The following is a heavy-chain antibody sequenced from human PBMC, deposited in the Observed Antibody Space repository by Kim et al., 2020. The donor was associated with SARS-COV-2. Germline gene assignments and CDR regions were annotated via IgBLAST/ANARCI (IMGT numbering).Heavy chain of an antibody. Sequence: ASVKVSCKASGYTFTSYGISWVRQAPGQGLEWMGWISAYNGNTNYAQKLQGRVTMTTDTSTSTAYMELRSLRSDDTAVYYCARAVGYYYGSGSYYNSDYWGQGTLVTVSS. D-gene: IGHD3-10*01. CDR1: GYTFTSYG. CDR2: ISAYNGNT. V-gene: IGHV1-18*01. J-gene: IGHJ4*02. CDR3: ARAVGYYYGSGSYYNSDY.